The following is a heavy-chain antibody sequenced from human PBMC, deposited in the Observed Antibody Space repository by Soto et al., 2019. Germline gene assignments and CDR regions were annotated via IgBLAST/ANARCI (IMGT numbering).Heavy chain of an antibody. V-gene: IGHV1-69*01. CDR1: GGAFSSYA. D-gene: IGHD3-10*01. CDR3: ARRRLGYGSWYFDL. Sequence: QVQLVQSGAEVKKPGSSVKVSCKASGGAFSSYAISWVRQAPGQGLEWMGGNLPLFNISNYAQKFQGRVTITADERTNTAYMDLSNLTSEDTAVYYCARRRLGYGSWYFDLWCRGTLITVSS. J-gene: IGHJ2*01. CDR2: NLPLFNIS.